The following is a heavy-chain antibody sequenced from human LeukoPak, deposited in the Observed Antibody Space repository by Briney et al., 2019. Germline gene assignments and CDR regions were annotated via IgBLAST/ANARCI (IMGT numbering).Heavy chain of an antibody. V-gene: IGHV1-2*06. Sequence: ASVKVSCKASGYTFTAYYMHRVRQVPGQGLEWMGRINPNSGDTDYAQKFQGRVTMTRDTSISTAYMELSRLRSDDTAVYYCARGGTMVRGVVAAFDIWGQGTMVTVSS. CDR1: GYTFTAYY. CDR2: INPNSGDT. J-gene: IGHJ3*02. D-gene: IGHD3-10*01. CDR3: ARGGTMVRGVVAAFDI.